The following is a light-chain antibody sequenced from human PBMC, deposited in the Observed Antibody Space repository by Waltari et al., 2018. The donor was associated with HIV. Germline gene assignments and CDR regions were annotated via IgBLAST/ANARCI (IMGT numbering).Light chain of an antibody. V-gene: IGLV3-25*03. CDR2: KDD. Sequence: SYELTQPPSVSVSPGQTARITCSGDALPKQFAYWYQQKAGQDPLMVMYKDDKRPSGSPDRVAGSMSGTTVTWVISGVQAEDEADYYCESAGDSGDHWVVCGGTKLSVL. CDR1: ALPKQF. J-gene: IGLJ3*02. CDR3: ESAGDSGDHWV.